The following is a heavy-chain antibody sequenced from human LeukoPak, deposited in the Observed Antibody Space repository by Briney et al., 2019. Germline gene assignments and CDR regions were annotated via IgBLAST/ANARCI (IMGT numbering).Heavy chain of an antibody. CDR1: GFTFSSYA. Sequence: GGSLRLSCAASGFTFSSYAMHWVRQAPGKGLEWVAVISYDGSNKYYADSVKGRFTISRDNSKNTLYLQMNRLRAEDTAVYYCARGYYGMDVWGQGTTVTVSS. V-gene: IGHV3-30-3*01. J-gene: IGHJ6*02. CDR2: ISYDGSNK. CDR3: ARGYYGMDV.